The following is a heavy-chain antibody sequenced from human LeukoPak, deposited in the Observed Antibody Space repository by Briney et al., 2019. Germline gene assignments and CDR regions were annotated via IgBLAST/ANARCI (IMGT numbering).Heavy chain of an antibody. CDR3: AREGLVPAAIPSDY. V-gene: IGHV1-18*04. J-gene: IGHJ4*02. CDR2: ISAYNGNT. CDR1: GYTFTGYY. Sequence: ASVKVSCKASGYTFTGYYMHWVRQAPGQGLEWMGWISAYNGNTNYAQKLQGRVTMTTDTSTSTAYMELRSLRSDDTAVYYCAREGLVPAAIPSDYWGQGTLVTVSS. D-gene: IGHD2-2*01.